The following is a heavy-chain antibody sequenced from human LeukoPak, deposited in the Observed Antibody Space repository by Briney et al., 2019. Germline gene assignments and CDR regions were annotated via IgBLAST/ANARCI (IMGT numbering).Heavy chain of an antibody. D-gene: IGHD3-10*01. J-gene: IGHJ6*03. Sequence: SETLSLTCTVSGVSISSYFWTWIRQAPGKGLEWIGYIYYIGTTNYNPSLKSRATISEDMSKNQFSLKLTSVTAADTAVYYCAREGYGSGSSHFMDVWGTGTTVTVSS. V-gene: IGHV4-59*01. CDR2: IYYIGTT. CDR3: AREGYGSGSSHFMDV. CDR1: GVSISSYF.